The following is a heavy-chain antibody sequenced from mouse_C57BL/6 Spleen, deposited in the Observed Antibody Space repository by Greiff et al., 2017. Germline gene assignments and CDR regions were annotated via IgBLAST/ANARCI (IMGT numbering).Heavy chain of an antibody. V-gene: IGHV1-61*01. CDR3: ARSSYRYYAMDY. Sequence: QVQLQQSGAELVRPGSSVKLSCKASGYTFTSYWMDWVKQRPGQGLEWIGNIYPSDSETHYNQKFKDKATLTVDKSSSTAYMQLSSLTSEDSAVYYCARSSYRYYAMDYWGQGTSVTVSS. CDR2: IYPSDSET. D-gene: IGHD1-3*01. J-gene: IGHJ4*01. CDR1: GYTFTSYW.